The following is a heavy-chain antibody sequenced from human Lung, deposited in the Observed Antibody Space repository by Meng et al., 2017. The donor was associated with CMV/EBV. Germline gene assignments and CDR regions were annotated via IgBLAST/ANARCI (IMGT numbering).Heavy chain of an antibody. CDR3: ARGVYSSSSNWVDP. CDR1: GYSFTSYW. Sequence: ESXKISXKGSGYSFTSYWIGWVRQMPGKGLEWMGIIYPGDSDTRYSPSFQGQVTISADKSISTAYLQWSSLKASDTAMYYCARGVYSSSSNWVDPWGQGTLVXVSS. V-gene: IGHV5-51*01. D-gene: IGHD6-6*01. CDR2: IYPGDSDT. J-gene: IGHJ5*02.